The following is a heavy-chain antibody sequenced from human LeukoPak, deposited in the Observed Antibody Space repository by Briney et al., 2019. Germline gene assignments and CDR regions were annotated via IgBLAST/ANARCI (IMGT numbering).Heavy chain of an antibody. V-gene: IGHV4-39*01. D-gene: IGHD6-19*01. J-gene: IGHJ6*02. CDR2: IYYSGST. CDR1: GGSISSSSYY. Sequence: SETLSLTCTVSGGSISSSSYYWGWIRQPPGKGLEWIGSIYYSGSTYYNPSLKSRVTISVDTSKNQFSLTLSSVTAADTAVYYCASLGIAVAGTHYYYGMDVWGQGTTVTVSS. CDR3: ASLGIAVAGTHYYYGMDV.